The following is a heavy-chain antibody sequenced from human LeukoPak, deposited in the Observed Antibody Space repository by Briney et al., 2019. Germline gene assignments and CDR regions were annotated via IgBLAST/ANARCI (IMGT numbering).Heavy chain of an antibody. CDR2: MYFSGRT. CDR1: GDSISSSDSY. Sequence: SETLSLTCTVSGDSISSSDSYWGWIRQPPGKGLEWIASMYFSGRTYYNPSLKSRVTISLDTSKNQFSLKLSSLTAADTAVYYCARDLGNGYNFFDYWGQGRLVTVSS. V-gene: IGHV4-39*07. J-gene: IGHJ4*02. CDR3: ARDLGNGYNFFDY. D-gene: IGHD5-24*01.